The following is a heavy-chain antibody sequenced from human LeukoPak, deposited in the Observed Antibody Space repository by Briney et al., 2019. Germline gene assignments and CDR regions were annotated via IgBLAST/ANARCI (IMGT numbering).Heavy chain of an antibody. CDR3: ARVTVTTLFDH. V-gene: IGHV1-2*04. CDR1: GYTFSDYY. CDR2: INPKNSGT. J-gene: IGHJ4*02. D-gene: IGHD4-17*01. Sequence: ASVKVSCKTSGYTFSDYYIHWVRQAPGQGLEWMGWINPKNSGTKYAQKFQGWITMTTDTSTSTAYMELTSLRSNDTAVYCARVTVTTLFDHWGPGTLDTVSS.